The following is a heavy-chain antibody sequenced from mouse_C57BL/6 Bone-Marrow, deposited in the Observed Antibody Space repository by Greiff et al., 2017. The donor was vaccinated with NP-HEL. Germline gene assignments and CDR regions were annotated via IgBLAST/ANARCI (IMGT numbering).Heavy chain of an antibody. D-gene: IGHD1-1*01. CDR2: ISNGGGSA. Sequence: EVQLVESGGGLVQPGGSLKLSCAASGFTFSDYYMYWVRQTPEKRLEWVAYISNGGGSAYYPDTVKGRSTISRDNAKNTLYLQMSRLKSEDTAMYYCASRYYGWGQGTLVTVSA. CDR3: ASRYYG. J-gene: IGHJ3*01. V-gene: IGHV5-12*01. CDR1: GFTFSDYY.